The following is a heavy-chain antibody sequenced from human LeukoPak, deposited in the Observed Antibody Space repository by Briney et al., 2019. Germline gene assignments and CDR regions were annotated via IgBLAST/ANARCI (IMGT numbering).Heavy chain of an antibody. CDR3: ANDLGWIQLNLG. Sequence: PGGSLRLSCAASGFSCSNYGMNWVRQAPGKGLEWVSGITGNGATTYYADSVKGRFTISRDNSRNTVYLQMNSLRAEDTAVYYCANDLGWIQLNLGRGQGTLVTVSS. J-gene: IGHJ4*02. V-gene: IGHV3-23*01. D-gene: IGHD5-18*01. CDR1: GFSCSNYG. CDR2: ITGNGATT.